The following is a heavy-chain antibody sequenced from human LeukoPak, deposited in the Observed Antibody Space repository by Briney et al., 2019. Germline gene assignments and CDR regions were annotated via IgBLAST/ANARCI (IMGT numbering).Heavy chain of an antibody. V-gene: IGHV1-46*01. J-gene: IGHJ5*02. CDR2: INPSGGST. CDR1: GYTFTSYY. CDR3: ARVASRWERLGWFDP. Sequence: ASVKASCKASGYTFTSYYMHWVRQAPGQGLEWMGIINPSGGSTSYAQKFQGRVTMTRDTSTSTVYMELSSLRSEDTAVYYCARVASRWERLGWFDPWGQGTLVTVSS. D-gene: IGHD1-1*01.